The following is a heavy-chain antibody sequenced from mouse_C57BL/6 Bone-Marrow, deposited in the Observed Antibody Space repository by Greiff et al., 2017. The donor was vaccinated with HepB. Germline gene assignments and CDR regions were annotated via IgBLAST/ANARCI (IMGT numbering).Heavy chain of an antibody. V-gene: IGHV3-8*01. J-gene: IGHJ4*01. CDR1: GYSITSYY. CDR2: ISYSGST. Sequence: DVHLVESGPGLAKPSQTLSLTCSVTGYSITSYYWNWIRKFPGNKLEYMGYISYSGSTYYNPSLNSRISITRDTSKNQYYLQLNSVTTEDTATYYCARSPRIYYEYDGYAMDYWGQGTSVTVSS. D-gene: IGHD2-4*01. CDR3: ARSPRIYYEYDGYAMDY.